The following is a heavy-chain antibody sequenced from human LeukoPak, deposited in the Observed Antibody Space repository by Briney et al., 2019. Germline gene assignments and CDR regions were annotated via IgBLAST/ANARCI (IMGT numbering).Heavy chain of an antibody. Sequence: GASVKVSCKASGFTFTSSAVQWVRQARGQRLEWIGWIVVGSGNTNYAQKFQERVTITRDMSTSTAYMELSSLRSEDTAVYYCAADVSVVPAAPFHPWGQGTLVTVSS. CDR1: GFTFTSSA. V-gene: IGHV1-58*01. CDR2: IVVGSGNT. CDR3: AADVSVVPAAPFHP. D-gene: IGHD2-2*01. J-gene: IGHJ5*02.